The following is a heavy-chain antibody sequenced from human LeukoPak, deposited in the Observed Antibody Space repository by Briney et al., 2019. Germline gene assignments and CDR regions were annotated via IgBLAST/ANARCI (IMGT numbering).Heavy chain of an antibody. J-gene: IGHJ4*02. CDR2: INGDGDDT. V-gene: IGHV3-43*02. D-gene: IGHD6-19*01. CDR3: AKDAIAVTGIGGTYLDY. Sequence: PGGSLGLSCAASGITFDYFAMHWVRQAPGKGLEWVCGINGDGDDTYYSDSVQGRFTISRDNSKNSLYLQMNSLRTEDTALYYCAKDAIAVTGIGGTYLDYWGQGILVTVSS. CDR1: GITFDYFA.